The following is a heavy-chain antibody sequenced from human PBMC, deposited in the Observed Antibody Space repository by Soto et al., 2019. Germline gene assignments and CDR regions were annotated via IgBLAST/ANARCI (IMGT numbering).Heavy chain of an antibody. CDR1: GDSVSSNSAA. CDR3: ARGYSYGELRKYNWFDP. J-gene: IGHJ5*02. V-gene: IGHV6-1*01. D-gene: IGHD5-18*01. CDR2: TYYRSKWHN. Sequence: PSQTLSLTCAISGDSVSSNSAAWNWIRQSPSRGLEWLGRTYYRSKWHNDYAVSVKSRITINPDTSKNQFSLQLNSVTPEDTAVYYCARGYSYGELRKYNWFDPWGQGTLVTVSS.